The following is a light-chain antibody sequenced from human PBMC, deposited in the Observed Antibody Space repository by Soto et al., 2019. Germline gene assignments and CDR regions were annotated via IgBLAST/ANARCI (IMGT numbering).Light chain of an antibody. CDR2: GAS. CDR1: QSLSSIN. J-gene: IGKJ1*01. V-gene: IGKV3-20*01. Sequence: EIVFTQAPATLSLSPAERATLSCRPSQSLSSINLAWYQQKPGQAPRLLIYGASSRATGTPDRFSGSGYGTDFNLTINRLEPEDFALYYCQQYGSSPPTFGQGTKVDIK. CDR3: QQYGSSPPT.